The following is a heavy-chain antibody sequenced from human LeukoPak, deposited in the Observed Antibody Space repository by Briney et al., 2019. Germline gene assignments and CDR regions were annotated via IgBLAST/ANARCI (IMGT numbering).Heavy chain of an antibody. CDR3: ARAAFRDSGLDFWYYYYMDV. D-gene: IGHD3-3*01. J-gene: IGHJ6*03. CDR1: GDSISSSSYY. V-gene: IGHV4-39*07. CDR2: IYYSGST. Sequence: PSETLSLTCTVPGDSISSSSYYWGWIRQPPGKGLEWIGSIYYSGSTYYNPSLKSQLTISVDTSKNQFSLRLSSVTAADTAVYYCARAAFRDSGLDFWYYYYMDVWGKGTTVTVSS.